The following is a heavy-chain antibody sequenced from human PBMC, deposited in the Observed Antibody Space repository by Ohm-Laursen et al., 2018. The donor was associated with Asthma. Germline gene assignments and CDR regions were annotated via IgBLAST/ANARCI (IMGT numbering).Heavy chain of an antibody. Sequence: SLRLSCAASGFTFNTYSMNWVRQAPGKGLEWVSCISSSSSTVYYADSVKGRFTISRDNAKNSLYLQMNSLRDEDTAVYYCAREYSSSSGKAFDIWGQGTMVTVSS. J-gene: IGHJ3*02. D-gene: IGHD6-6*01. CDR2: ISSSSSTV. V-gene: IGHV3-48*02. CDR1: GFTFNTYS. CDR3: AREYSSSSGKAFDI.